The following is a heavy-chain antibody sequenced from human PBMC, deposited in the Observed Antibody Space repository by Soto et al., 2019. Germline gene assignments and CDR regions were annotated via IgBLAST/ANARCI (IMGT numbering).Heavy chain of an antibody. V-gene: IGHV4-34*01. CDR2: INHSGST. Sequence: SETLSLTCAVYGGSFSGYYWSWIRQPPGKGLEWIGEINHSGSTNYNPSLKSRVTISLDTSKNQFSLKLNSVTAADTAVYYCARGRYCISTSCYANYYYYGMDVWGQGTTVTVSS. D-gene: IGHD2-2*01. J-gene: IGHJ6*02. CDR1: GGSFSGYY. CDR3: ARGRYCISTSCYANYYYYGMDV.